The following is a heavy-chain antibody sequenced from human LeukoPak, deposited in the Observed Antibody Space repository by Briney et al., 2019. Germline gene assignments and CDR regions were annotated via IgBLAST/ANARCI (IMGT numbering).Heavy chain of an antibody. CDR2: IYPDNSDT. CDR1: GYSFTSYW. Sequence: GESLKISCKGSGYSFTSYWIAWVRQIPGEGLEWMGFIYPDNSDTRYSPSFEGQVTTSADKSISTAYLQWSSLKASDSAMYYCARHGQRVWLQSDYWGQGSLVTVSS. V-gene: IGHV5-51*01. D-gene: IGHD5-18*01. J-gene: IGHJ4*02. CDR3: ARHGQRVWLQSDY.